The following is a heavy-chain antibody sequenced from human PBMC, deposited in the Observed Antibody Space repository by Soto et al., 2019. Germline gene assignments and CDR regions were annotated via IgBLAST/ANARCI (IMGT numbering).Heavy chain of an antibody. D-gene: IGHD1-20*01. CDR3: AHRQGGYNWNDGDFDY. V-gene: IGHV2-5*02. CDR1: GFSHSTTGVG. J-gene: IGHJ4*02. CDR2: IYWDDDK. Sequence: QITLKESGPTLVKPTQTLTLTCTFSGFSHSTTGVGVGWIRQPPGETLEYLALIYWDDDKRYSPSLRSRLSITKDPSKNQVVLTMTNMYPVDTSTYYCAHRQGGYNWNDGDFDYWGQGTLVTVSS.